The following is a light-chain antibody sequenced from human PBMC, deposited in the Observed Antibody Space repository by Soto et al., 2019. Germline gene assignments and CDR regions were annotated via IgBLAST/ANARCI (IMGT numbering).Light chain of an antibody. V-gene: IGLV2-14*01. CDR1: SSDVGNYIY. Sequence: QSVLTQPASVAGSPGQSITISCTGTSSDVGNYIYVSWYQQHPGKAPKLMIYEISNRPSGISNRFSGSKSGNTASLTISGLQARDEADYYCSSYTSSTTPLVFGTGTKVTVL. CDR2: EIS. J-gene: IGLJ1*01. CDR3: SSYTSSTTPLV.